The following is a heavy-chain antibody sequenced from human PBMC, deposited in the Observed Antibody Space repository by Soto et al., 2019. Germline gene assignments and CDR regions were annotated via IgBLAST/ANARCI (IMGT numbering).Heavy chain of an antibody. CDR3: ARDMVRGDHNYYYYGMDV. CDR1: GGSISSSNW. CDR2: IYHSGST. V-gene: IGHV4-4*02. D-gene: IGHD3-10*01. J-gene: IGHJ6*02. Sequence: SETLSLTCAVSGGSISSSNWWSWVRQPPGKGLEWIGEIYHSGSTNYNPSLKSRVTISVAKSKNQFSLKLSSVTAADTAVYYWARDMVRGDHNYYYYGMDVWGQGTTVTVSS.